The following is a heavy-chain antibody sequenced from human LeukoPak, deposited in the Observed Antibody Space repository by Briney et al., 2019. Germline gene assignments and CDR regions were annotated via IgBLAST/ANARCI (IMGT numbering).Heavy chain of an antibody. CDR2: ISYDGSNK. V-gene: IGHV3-30-3*01. J-gene: IGHJ4*02. Sequence: GGSLRLSCAASGFTFSSYAPHWVRQAPGKGLEWVAVISYDGSNKYYADSVKGRFTISRDNSKNTLYLQMNSLRAEDTAVYYCARDVDPNYDFWSGYHSYIDYWGQGTLVTVSS. CDR3: ARDVDPNYDFWSGYHSYIDY. CDR1: GFTFSSYA. D-gene: IGHD3-3*01.